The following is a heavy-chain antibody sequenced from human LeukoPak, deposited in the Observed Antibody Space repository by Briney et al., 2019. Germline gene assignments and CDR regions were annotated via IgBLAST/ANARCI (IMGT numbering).Heavy chain of an antibody. CDR3: VKDGGRSPPC. CDR1: GFTFSNYV. J-gene: IGHJ4*02. D-gene: IGHD1-26*01. CDR2: INGGGSST. V-gene: IGHV3-23*01. Sequence: PGRSLRLSCAASGFTFSNYVMSWVPRAPGKGPEWVSGINGGGSSTFYAESVKGRFTISRDNSKNTLYLQMNSLRAEDTAVYYCVKDGGRSPPCWGQGTLVTVSS.